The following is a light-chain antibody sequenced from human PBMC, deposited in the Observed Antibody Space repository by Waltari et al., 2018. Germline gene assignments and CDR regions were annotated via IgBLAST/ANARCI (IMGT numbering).Light chain of an antibody. J-gene: IGKJ3*01. CDR1: QSIGTH. Sequence: VMTQSPATLSLSPGERATLSCRASQSIGTHLAWYQQNSGQPPRLLIYGASIRATGISARFSGSGSGTEFTLTISTLQSEDFAVYYCQQYNNWPSFTFGPGTKVDVK. CDR2: GAS. CDR3: QQYNNWPSFT. V-gene: IGKV3-15*01.